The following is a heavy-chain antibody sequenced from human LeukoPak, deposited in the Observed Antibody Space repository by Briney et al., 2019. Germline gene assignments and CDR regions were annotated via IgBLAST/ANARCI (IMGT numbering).Heavy chain of an antibody. D-gene: IGHD6-13*01. CDR3: ASSPGRVVAAGTGGFDY. CDR1: GFTVSSNY. J-gene: IGHJ4*02. Sequence: GGSLRLSCAASGFTVSSNYMSWVRQAPGKGLEWVSVIYSGGSTYYADSVKGRFTISRDNSKNTLYLQMNSLRAEDTAVYYCASSPGRVVAAGTGGFDYWGQGTLVTVSS. CDR2: IYSGGST. V-gene: IGHV3-53*01.